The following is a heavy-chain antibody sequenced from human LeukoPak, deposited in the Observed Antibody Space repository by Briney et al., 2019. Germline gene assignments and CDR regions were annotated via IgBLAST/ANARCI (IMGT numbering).Heavy chain of an antibody. CDR1: GGSISSSNW. V-gene: IGHV4-4*02. Sequence: SETLSLTCAVSGGSISSSNWWSWVRQPPGKGLEWIGEIYHSGSTNYNPSLKSRVTISVDKSKNQFSLKLSSVTAADMAVYYCARTSRYYYYGMDVWGQGTTVTVSS. CDR3: ARTSRYYYYGMDV. J-gene: IGHJ6*02. CDR2: IYHSGST.